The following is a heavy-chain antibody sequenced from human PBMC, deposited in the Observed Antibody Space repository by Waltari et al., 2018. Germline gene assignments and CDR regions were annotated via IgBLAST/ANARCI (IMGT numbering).Heavy chain of an antibody. V-gene: IGHV3-53*01. CDR3: ARGGDYYFYYGMDV. J-gene: IGHJ6*02. CDR2: IYSGGST. D-gene: IGHD4-17*01. Sequence: EVQLVESGGGLIQPGGSLRLSCAASGFTVSSNYLSWVRQAPGKGLEWVSVIYSGGSTYYADSVKGRVTISRDTSKNTLYLQMNSLRAEDTAVYYCARGGDYYFYYGMDVWGQGTTVTVSS. CDR1: GFTVSSNY.